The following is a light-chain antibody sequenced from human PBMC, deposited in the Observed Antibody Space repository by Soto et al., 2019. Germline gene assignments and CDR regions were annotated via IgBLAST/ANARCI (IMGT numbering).Light chain of an antibody. J-gene: IGLJ1*01. V-gene: IGLV2-23*02. CDR3: CSSGGSPTYV. Sequence: QSVLTQPASVSGSPGQSITISCTGTSSNVGSYKLVSWYQQHPGKAPKLMIFEVNKRPSGASNRFSGSKSGNTASLTISGLKVEEEADYYCCSSGGSPTYVFGTGTKVTVL. CDR1: SSNVGSYKL. CDR2: EVN.